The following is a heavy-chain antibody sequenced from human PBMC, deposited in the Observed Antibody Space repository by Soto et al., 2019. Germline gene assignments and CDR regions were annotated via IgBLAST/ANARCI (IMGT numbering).Heavy chain of an antibody. V-gene: IGHV1-8*02. Sequence: ASVKVSCKASGYTFSSYGISWVRQARGQGLEWMGWMNPNRTNTGYAEKFQGRVTMTRDTSISTAYMELRSPRYDDTAVYSCERRGFLSHDPVIPAKGTSGFDPWAQ. J-gene: IGHJ5*02. CDR2: MNPNRTNT. CDR1: GYTFSSYG. D-gene: IGHD6-25*01. CDR3: ERRGFLSHDPVIPAKGTSGFDP.